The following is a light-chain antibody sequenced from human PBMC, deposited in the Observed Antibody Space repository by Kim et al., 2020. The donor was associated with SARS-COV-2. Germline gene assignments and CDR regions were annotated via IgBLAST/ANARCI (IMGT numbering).Light chain of an antibody. CDR2: YDS. Sequence: ELTQPPSVSVAPGKTARITCGGNNIGSKSVHWYQQKPGQAPVLVIYYDSDRPSGIPERFSGSNSGNTATLTISRVEAGDEADYYCQVWDSSSDHPDVV. J-gene: IGLJ2*01. V-gene: IGLV3-21*04. CDR3: QVWDSSSDHPDVV. CDR1: NIGSKS.